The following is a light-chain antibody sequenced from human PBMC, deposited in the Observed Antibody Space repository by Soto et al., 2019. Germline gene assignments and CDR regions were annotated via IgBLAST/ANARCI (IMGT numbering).Light chain of an antibody. CDR3: QQYGSSPPYT. Sequence: EIVLTQSPGTLSLSPGERATLSCRASQSVSSRYLACYQQKPGQAPRLLMYGASSRATGIPDRFSGSGSGTDFTLIISRLEPEVFAVYYCQQYGSSPPYTFGQGTKLEIK. CDR2: GAS. J-gene: IGKJ2*01. CDR1: QSVSSRY. V-gene: IGKV3-20*01.